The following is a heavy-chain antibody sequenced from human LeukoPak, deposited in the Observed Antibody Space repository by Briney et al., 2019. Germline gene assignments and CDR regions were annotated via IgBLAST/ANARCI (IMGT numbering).Heavy chain of an antibody. J-gene: IGHJ5*02. CDR3: ARDLGWFGELFGWFDP. D-gene: IGHD3-10*01. V-gene: IGHV1-69*13. CDR1: GGTFSSYA. Sequence: SVKVSCKASGGTFSSYAISWVRQAPGQGLEWMGGIIPIFGTANYAQKFQGRVTITADESTSTAYMELSSLRSEDTAVYYCARDLGWFGELFGWFDPWGQGTLVTVSS. CDR2: IIPIFGTA.